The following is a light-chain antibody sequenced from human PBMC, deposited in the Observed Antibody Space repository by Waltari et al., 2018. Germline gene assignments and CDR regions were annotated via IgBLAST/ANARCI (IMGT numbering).Light chain of an antibody. V-gene: IGLV2-23*02. Sequence: QSALTQPASVSGSPVQSITISCPGTSSDVAYYLLVSWYQHHPDKPPKLMIFQVSHRPSGVSDRFSGSKSGNSASLTISGLQADDEADYYCCSYAGRSTWVFGGGTKLTVL. CDR3: CSYAGRSTWV. J-gene: IGLJ3*02. CDR2: QVS. CDR1: SSDVAYYLL.